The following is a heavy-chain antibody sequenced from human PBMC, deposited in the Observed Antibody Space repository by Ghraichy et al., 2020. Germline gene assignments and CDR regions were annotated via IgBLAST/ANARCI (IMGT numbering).Heavy chain of an antibody. J-gene: IGHJ4*02. CDR3: ARHYTNTNCSVPPAY. V-gene: IGHV4-39*01. CDR2: IFYSGST. Sequence: SETLSLTCTVSGGSISSSSYYWGWLRQPPGKGLEWIGSIFYSGSTYYSSSLKSRVTISVDTSKNQLSLNPSPVTAADTAVYYCARHYTNTNCSVPPAYLAQRTLVTVSS. D-gene: IGHD1-1*01. CDR1: GGSISSSSYY.